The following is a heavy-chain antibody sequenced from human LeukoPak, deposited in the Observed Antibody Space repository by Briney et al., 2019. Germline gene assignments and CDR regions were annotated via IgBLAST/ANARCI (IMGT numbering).Heavy chain of an antibody. D-gene: IGHD2-21*01. V-gene: IGHV4-38-2*02. CDR2: IYHSGSS. CDR3: ARELAYCGGDCYLAAFDL. Sequence: SETLSLTCSVSGSSINSGYYWGWIRQPPGKGLEWIGSIYHSGSSYYNPSLKSRVTISVDTSKNQFSLKLSSVTATDTAVYYCARELAYCGGDCYLAAFDLWGQGTMVTVSS. CDR1: GSSINSGYY. J-gene: IGHJ3*01.